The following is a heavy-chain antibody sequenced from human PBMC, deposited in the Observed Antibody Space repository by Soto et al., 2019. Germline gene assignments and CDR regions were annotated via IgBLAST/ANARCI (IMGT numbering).Heavy chain of an antibody. CDR3: ARDRAVAGLPNPPYYYYGMDV. CDR2: MSHDENIK. J-gene: IGHJ6*02. D-gene: IGHD6-19*01. CDR1: GFTFSSHT. V-gene: IGHV3-30*14. Sequence: GGSLRLSCAASGFTFSSHTMHWIRQAPGKGLEWLSLMSHDENIKFYADSVKGRFTISRDNSKNTLYLQMNSLRAEDTAVYYCARDRAVAGLPNPPYYYYGMDVWGQRTTVTVSS.